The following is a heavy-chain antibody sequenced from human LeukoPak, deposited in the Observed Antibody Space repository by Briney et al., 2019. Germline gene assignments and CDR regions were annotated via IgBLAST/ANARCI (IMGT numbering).Heavy chain of an antibody. CDR3: ARGGYYGSGNDFRFDP. V-gene: IGHV4-59*01. J-gene: IGHJ5*02. CDR2: IYYSGST. CDR1: GGSISSYY. D-gene: IGHD3-10*01. Sequence: ASETLSLTCTVSGGSISSYYWSWIRQPPGKGLEWIGYIYYSGSTNYKPSLKSRVTISVDTSKNQFSLKLNSVTAADTAVYYCARGGYYGSGNDFRFDPWGQGTLVTVSS.